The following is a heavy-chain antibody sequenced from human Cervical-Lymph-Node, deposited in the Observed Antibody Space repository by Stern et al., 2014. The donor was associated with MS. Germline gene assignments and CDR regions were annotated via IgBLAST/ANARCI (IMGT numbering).Heavy chain of an antibody. J-gene: IGHJ5*02. V-gene: IGHV2-5*02. CDR1: GFSLTSGGVA. Sequence: QVTFRESCPSLVKPTEALTLTCSFSGFSLTSGGVAVGLLRQPPGKALEWLALIYGDETTYYRPSLRSRLTITKDASKNQVVLIMTNMDPVDTGTYYCARTGDPWFDPWGQGTLVTVSS. CDR3: ARTGDPWFDP. CDR2: IYGDETT. D-gene: IGHD7-27*01.